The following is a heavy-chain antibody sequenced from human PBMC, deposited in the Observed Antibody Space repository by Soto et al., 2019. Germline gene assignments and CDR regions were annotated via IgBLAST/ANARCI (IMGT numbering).Heavy chain of an antibody. CDR3: ARDPYLGDHQY. D-gene: IGHD3-16*01. V-gene: IGHV1-18*01. Sequence: QVQLVQSGGEVKKPGASVKVSCKTSGYTFTTYGISWVRQAPGQGLEWVGWISAYSGKTHYAQKFHGKVTMNTDTSTNTAYLELRSLRSDDTAVYYCARDPYLGDHQYWGQGTLVTVSS. CDR2: ISAYSGKT. J-gene: IGHJ4*02. CDR1: GYTFTTYG.